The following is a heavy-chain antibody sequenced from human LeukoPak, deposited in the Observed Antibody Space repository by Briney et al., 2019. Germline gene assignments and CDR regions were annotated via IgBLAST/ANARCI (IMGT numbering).Heavy chain of an antibody. CDR3: ARQPPNWLESWFDP. CDR2: ISGSGTST. V-gene: IGHV3-23*01. D-gene: IGHD3-9*01. J-gene: IGHJ5*02. CDR1: GFTFSSYG. Sequence: GGSLRLSCAASGFTFSSYGMNWVRQAPGKGLEWVSVISGSGTSTYYADSVKGRFTISRDNSKNTLYLQMNSLRTEDTAVYYCARQPPNWLESWFDPWGQGTLVTVSS.